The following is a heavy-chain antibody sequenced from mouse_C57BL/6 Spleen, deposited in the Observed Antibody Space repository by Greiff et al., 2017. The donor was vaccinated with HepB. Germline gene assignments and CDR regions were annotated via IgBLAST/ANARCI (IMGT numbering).Heavy chain of an antibody. CDR2: IDPENGDT. D-gene: IGHD2-1*01. CDR1: GFNIKDDY. CDR3: TPLGNVGG. J-gene: IGHJ3*01. V-gene: IGHV14-4*01. Sequence: EVQLQQSGAELVRPGASVKLSCTASGFNIKDDYMHWVKQRPEQGLEWIGWIDPENGDTEYASKFQGKATITAETPSNTAYLQLSSLTSEDTAVYYCTPLGNVGGWGPGTLVTVSA.